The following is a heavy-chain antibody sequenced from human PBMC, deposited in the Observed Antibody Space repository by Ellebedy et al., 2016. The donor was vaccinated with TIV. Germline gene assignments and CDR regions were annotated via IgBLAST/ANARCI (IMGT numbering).Heavy chain of an antibody. D-gene: IGHD3/OR15-3a*01. Sequence: GESLKISCTASGFTFSSFSMNWVRQAPGKGLEWVSYIGTTTGSISYADSAKGRFTISRDNAKNSLHRQMNSLRDEDTAVYYCARDVFFGLFDWGQGTLVTVSS. V-gene: IGHV3-48*02. CDR2: IGTTTGSI. CDR1: GFTFSSFS. CDR3: ARDVFFGLFD. J-gene: IGHJ4*02.